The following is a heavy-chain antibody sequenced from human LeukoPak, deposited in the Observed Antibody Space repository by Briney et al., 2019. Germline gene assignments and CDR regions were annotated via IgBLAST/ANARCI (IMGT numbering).Heavy chain of an antibody. CDR1: GFTFSSYG. Sequence: PGGSLRLSCAASGFTFSSYGMHWVRQAPGKGLEWVAFIRYDGSNKYYADSVKGRFTIPRDNSKNTLYLQMNSLRAEDTAVYYCAKTPTYYYYMDVWGKGTTVTVSS. J-gene: IGHJ6*03. CDR2: IRYDGSNK. CDR3: AKTPTYYYYMDV. V-gene: IGHV3-30*02.